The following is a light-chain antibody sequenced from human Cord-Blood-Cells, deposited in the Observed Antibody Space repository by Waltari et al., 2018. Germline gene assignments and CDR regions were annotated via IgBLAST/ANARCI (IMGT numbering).Light chain of an antibody. CDR1: GIAVGGINY. J-gene: IGLJ1*01. Sequence: QSALTQPASVPGFPGRPTPISSPETGIAVGGINYFSWYQQHPGKAPKLMIYDVSNRPSGVSNRFSGSKSGNTASLTISGLQAEDEADYYCSSYTSSSTYDFGTGTKVTVL. V-gene: IGLV2-14*01. CDR3: SSYTSSSTYD. CDR2: DVS.